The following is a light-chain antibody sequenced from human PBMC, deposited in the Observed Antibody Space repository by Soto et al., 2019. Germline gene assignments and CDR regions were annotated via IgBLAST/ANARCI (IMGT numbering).Light chain of an antibody. Sequence: EIVLTQSPGTLSLSPGERATLSCRASQTISSNYLAWYQQRPGQAPRLLIYGASSRATDIPDRFSGSASGTDFTLTILRLEPEDFAVYYCQQYGSSPWTFGQGPKVEVK. CDR1: QTISSNY. V-gene: IGKV3-20*01. CDR2: GAS. CDR3: QQYGSSPWT. J-gene: IGKJ1*01.